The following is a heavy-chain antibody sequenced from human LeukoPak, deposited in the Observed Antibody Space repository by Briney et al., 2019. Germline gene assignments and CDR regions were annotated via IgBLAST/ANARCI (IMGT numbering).Heavy chain of an antibody. V-gene: IGHV6-1*01. CDR3: ARDRTRGYSYGYYFDY. CDR2: TFFRSKLYN. D-gene: IGHD5-18*01. CDR1: GDSVSNNSAA. Sequence: PSQTLSLTCAISGDSVSNNSAAWNWIRQSPSRGLEWLGRTFFRSKLYNDYAVSVKSRITINPDTSKNQFSLQLDSVTSEDTAVYFCARDRTRGYSYGYYFDYWGQGTLVTVSS. J-gene: IGHJ4*02.